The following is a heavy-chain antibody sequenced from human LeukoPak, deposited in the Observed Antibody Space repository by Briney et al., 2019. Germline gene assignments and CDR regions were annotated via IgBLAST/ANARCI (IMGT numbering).Heavy chain of an antibody. Sequence: ASVKVSCKASGGTFSSYAISWVRQAPGQGLEWMGGIIPIFGTANYAQKFQGRVTITADESTSTAYMELSSLRSEDTAVYYCARGRRQYDSSGYYFDYWGQGTRVAVSA. CDR3: ARGRRQYDSSGYYFDY. J-gene: IGHJ4*02. D-gene: IGHD3-22*01. V-gene: IGHV1-69*13. CDR2: IIPIFGTA. CDR1: GGTFSSYA.